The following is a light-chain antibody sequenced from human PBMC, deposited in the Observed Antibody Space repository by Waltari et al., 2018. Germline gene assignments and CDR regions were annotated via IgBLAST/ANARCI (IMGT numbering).Light chain of an antibody. CDR3: QQRSNWPSIT. V-gene: IGKV3-11*01. Sequence: EIVLTQSPAPLSLSPGVRATLSCRARHGVSSFLAWYQQKPGQAPRLLIYDASNMATCIPARFSGSGSGTDFTLTISYLEPEDFAVYYCQQRSNWPSITFGQGTRLEIK. CDR2: DAS. J-gene: IGKJ5*01. CDR1: HGVSSF.